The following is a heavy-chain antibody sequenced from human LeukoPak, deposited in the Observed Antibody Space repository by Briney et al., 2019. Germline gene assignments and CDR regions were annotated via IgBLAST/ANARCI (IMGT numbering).Heavy chain of an antibody. V-gene: IGHV4-39*01. CDR1: GGSISSSSYY. J-gene: IGHJ4*02. CDR3: ARNNYYDSSGYPYYFDY. CDR2: IYYSGST. Sequence: SETLSLTCTVSGGSISSSSYYWGWVRQPPGKGVEWIGSIYYSGSTYYNPSLKSRVTISVDTSKNQSSLKLSSVTAADTAVYYCARNNYYDSSGYPYYFDYWGQGTLVTVSS. D-gene: IGHD3-22*01.